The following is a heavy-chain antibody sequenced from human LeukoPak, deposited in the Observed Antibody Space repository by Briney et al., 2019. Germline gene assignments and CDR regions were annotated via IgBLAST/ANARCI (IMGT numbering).Heavy chain of an antibody. CDR3: ARDHYCSGGSCYYFDY. J-gene: IGHJ4*02. CDR2: IWYDGSNK. D-gene: IGHD2-15*01. Sequence: PGRSLRLSCAASGFTFSSYGMHWVRQAPGKGLEWVAVIWYDGSNKYYADSVKGRFTISRDNSKNTLYLQMNSLRAEDTAVYYCARDHYCSGGSCYYFDYWGQGTLVTASS. V-gene: IGHV3-33*01. CDR1: GFTFSSYG.